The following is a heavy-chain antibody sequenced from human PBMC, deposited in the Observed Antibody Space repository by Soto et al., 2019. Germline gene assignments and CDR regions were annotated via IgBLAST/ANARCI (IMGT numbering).Heavy chain of an antibody. CDR1: GGSISSNSYY. V-gene: IGHV4-39*01. CDR3: ARHKGGYYSGVDV. J-gene: IGHJ6*02. CDR2: IYYSGTT. D-gene: IGHD3-16*01. Sequence: QLQLQESGPGLVKPSETLSLTCTVSGGSISSNSYYWAWIRQPPGKGLEWIGNIYYSGTTYYNPSLKSRVNISVDTSQNQYTLKLSSVTAADTAVYYCARHKGGYYSGVDVWGQGTTVTVSS.